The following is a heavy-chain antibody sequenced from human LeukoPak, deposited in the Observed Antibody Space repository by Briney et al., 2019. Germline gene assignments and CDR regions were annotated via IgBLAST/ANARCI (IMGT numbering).Heavy chain of an antibody. J-gene: IGHJ5*02. V-gene: IGHV1-8*01. CDR2: MNPNSGNT. D-gene: IGHD6-6*01. CDR1: GYTFTSCD. Sequence: ASVKVSCKASGYTFTSCDINWVRQATGQGLEWMGWMNPNSGNTGYGQSFQGRVTMTRNTSISTAYMELGSLRSEDTAVYYCARARIAARVGRGPSNWFDPWGQGTLVTVSS. CDR3: ARARIAARVGRGPSNWFDP.